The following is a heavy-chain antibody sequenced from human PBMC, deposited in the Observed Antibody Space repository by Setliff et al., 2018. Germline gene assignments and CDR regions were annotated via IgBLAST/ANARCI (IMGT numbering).Heavy chain of an antibody. D-gene: IGHD5-18*01. CDR3: AREGVDTRSSTDYRYYMDV. CDR1: GYTFTSFG. J-gene: IGHJ6*03. V-gene: IGHV1-69*05. Sequence: SVKVSCKASGYTFTSFGISWVRQAPGQGLEWMGGLIPMFGTPGYAQKFQDRVTITTDESTSTAYMELSSLRTEDTAVYYCAREGVDTRSSTDYRYYMDVWGKGTTVTVSS. CDR2: LIPMFGTP.